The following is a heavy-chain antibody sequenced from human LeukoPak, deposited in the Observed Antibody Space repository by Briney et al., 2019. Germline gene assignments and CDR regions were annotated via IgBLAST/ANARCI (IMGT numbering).Heavy chain of an antibody. CDR2: IYHSGVT. V-gene: IGHV4-38-2*02. J-gene: IGHJ3*02. CDR3: ARDGAVDILTGYGAFYI. Sequence: SETLSLTCSVSGYSISSGYYWGWIRQPPGKGLEWIASIYHSGVTYHNPSLMSRITISVDTSKNQFSLELSSVTAADTAMYYCARDGAVDILTGYGAFYIWGQGTMVIVS. D-gene: IGHD3-9*01. CDR1: GYSISSGYY.